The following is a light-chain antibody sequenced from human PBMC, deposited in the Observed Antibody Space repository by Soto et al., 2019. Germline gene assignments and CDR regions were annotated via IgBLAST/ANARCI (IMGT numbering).Light chain of an antibody. CDR3: SSYTTSSTRV. J-gene: IGLJ1*01. CDR2: EVT. CDR1: SSDVGIYNY. V-gene: IGLV2-14*01. Sequence: SALTQPASVSGSPGQSIAISCTESSSDVGIYNYVSWYQQHPGKVPKLIIYEVTNRPSGVSNRFSGSKSGNTASLTISGLQAEDEADYYCSSYTTSSTRVFGTGTKVTVL.